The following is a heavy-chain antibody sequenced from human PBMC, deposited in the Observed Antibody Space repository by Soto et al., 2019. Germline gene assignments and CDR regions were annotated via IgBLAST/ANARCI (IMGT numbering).Heavy chain of an antibody. CDR1: GGTFSSYT. V-gene: IGHV1-69*08. D-gene: IGHD7-27*01. Sequence: QVQLVQSGAEVKKPGSSVKVSCKASGGTFSSYTISWVRQAPGQGLEWMGRIIPILGIANYAQKFQGRVTITADKSTSTAYMELSSLRSEDTAVYYCARDRRGPNWGPWYSDLWGRGTLVTVSS. CDR2: IIPILGIA. CDR3: ARDRRGPNWGPWYSDL. J-gene: IGHJ2*01.